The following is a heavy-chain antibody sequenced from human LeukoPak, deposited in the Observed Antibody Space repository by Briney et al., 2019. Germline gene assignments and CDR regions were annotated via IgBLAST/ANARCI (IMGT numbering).Heavy chain of an antibody. Sequence: GRSLRLSCAASGFTFSSYGMHWVRQAPGKGLEWVAVIWYDGSNKYYADSVKGRFTISRDNSKNTLYLQMNSLRAEDTAVYYCARAQEYSSSSGYYYYYGMDAWGQGTTVTVSS. CDR1: GFTFSSYG. J-gene: IGHJ6*02. V-gene: IGHV3-33*01. D-gene: IGHD6-6*01. CDR3: ARAQEYSSSSGYYYYYGMDA. CDR2: IWYDGSNK.